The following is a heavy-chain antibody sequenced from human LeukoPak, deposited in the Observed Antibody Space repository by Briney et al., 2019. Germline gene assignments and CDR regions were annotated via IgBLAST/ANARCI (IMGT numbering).Heavy chain of an antibody. CDR3: AKGDYDFWSGYNTYFDY. J-gene: IGHJ4*02. V-gene: IGHV3-30*18. CDR2: ISYDGSNK. D-gene: IGHD3-3*01. CDR1: GFTFSSYG. Sequence: QSGGSLRLSCAASGFTFSSYGMHWVRQAPGKGLEWVAVISYDGSNKYYADSVKGRFTISRDNSKNTLYLQMNSLRAEDTAVYYCAKGDYDFWSGYNTYFDYWGQGTLVTVSS.